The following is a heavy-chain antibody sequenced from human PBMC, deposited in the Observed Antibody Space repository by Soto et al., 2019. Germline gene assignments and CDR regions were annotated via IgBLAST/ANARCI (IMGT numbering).Heavy chain of an antibody. D-gene: IGHD3-3*01. V-gene: IGHV3-30*18. CDR1: GFTFSSYG. CDR3: AKGRYDFWSGYHDMDV. Sequence: HPGGSLRLSCAASGFTFSSYGMHWVRQAPGKGLEWVAVISYDGSNKYYADSVKGRFTISRDNSKNTLYLQMNSLRAEDTAVYYCAKGRYDFWSGYHDMDVWGKGTTVTVSS. CDR2: ISYDGSNK. J-gene: IGHJ6*03.